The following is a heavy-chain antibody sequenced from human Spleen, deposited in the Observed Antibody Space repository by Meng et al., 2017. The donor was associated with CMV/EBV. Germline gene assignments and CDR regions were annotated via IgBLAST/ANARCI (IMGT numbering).Heavy chain of an antibody. D-gene: IGHD2-2*01. V-gene: IGHV3-23*01. CDR2: IIRTGGST. CDR1: GFTFNNYA. J-gene: IGHJ4*02. Sequence: GESLKISCTASGFTFNNYAMTWVRQAPGKGLEWVSSIIRTGGSTSYADSVKGRFTISRDNSKNTLYLQMKGLRAGDTAVYFCAKGEDIVVVPALHWGQGTLVTVS. CDR3: AKGEDIVVVPALH.